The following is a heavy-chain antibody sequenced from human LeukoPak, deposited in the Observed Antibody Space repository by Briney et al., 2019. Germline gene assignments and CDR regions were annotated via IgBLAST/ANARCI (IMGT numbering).Heavy chain of an antibody. CDR2: IIPIFGTA. Sequence: SVKVSCKASGGTFSSYAISWVRQAPGQGLEWMGGIIPIFGTANYAQKFQGRVTITADESTSTAYMELSSLRSEDTAVYYCARVTGSYPVGYFDYWGQGTLATVSS. J-gene: IGHJ4*02. CDR1: GGTFSSYA. CDR3: ARVTGSYPVGYFDY. V-gene: IGHV1-69*13. D-gene: IGHD1-26*01.